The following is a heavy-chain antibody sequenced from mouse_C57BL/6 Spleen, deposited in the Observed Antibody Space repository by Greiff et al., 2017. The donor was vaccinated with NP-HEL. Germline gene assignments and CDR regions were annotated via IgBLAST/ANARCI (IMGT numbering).Heavy chain of an antibody. CDR3: ARLGYYGSSQAYFDV. Sequence: VQLQQPGAELVRPGSSVKLSCKASGYTFTSYWMHWVKQRPIQGLEWIGNIDPSDSETHYNQKFKDKATLTVDKSSSTAYMQLSSLTSEDSAVYYCARLGYYGSSQAYFDVWGTGTTVTVSS. J-gene: IGHJ1*03. CDR2: IDPSDSET. V-gene: IGHV1-52*01. CDR1: GYTFTSYW. D-gene: IGHD1-1*01.